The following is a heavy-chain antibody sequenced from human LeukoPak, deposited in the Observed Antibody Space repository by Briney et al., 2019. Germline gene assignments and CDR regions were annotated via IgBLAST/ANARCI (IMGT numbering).Heavy chain of an antibody. CDR2: INPNSGGT. CDR1: GYTFTGYY. D-gene: IGHD4-17*01. CDR3: ATITVTTFELDAFDI. Sequence: ASVKASCKASGYTFTGYYMHWMRQAPGQGLEWMGWINPNSGGTNYAQKFQGRVTMTRDTSISTAYMELSRLRSDDTAVYYCATITVTTFELDAFDIWGQGTMVTVSS. J-gene: IGHJ3*02. V-gene: IGHV1-2*02.